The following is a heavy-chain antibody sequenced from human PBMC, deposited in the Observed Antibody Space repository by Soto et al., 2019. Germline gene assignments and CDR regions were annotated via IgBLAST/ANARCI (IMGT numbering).Heavy chain of an antibody. V-gene: IGHV6-1*01. CDR1: GDSVSSNSAA. CDR2: TYYRSKWYN. J-gene: IGHJ4*02. CDR3: ARVGSSYDFWSGGVFDY. Sequence: PSQTLSLTCAISGDSVSSNSAAWDWIRQSPSRGLEWLGRTYYRSKWYNDYAVSVKSRITINPDTSKNQFSLQLNSVTPEDTAVYYCARVGSSYDFWSGGVFDYWGQGTLVTSPQ. D-gene: IGHD3-3*01.